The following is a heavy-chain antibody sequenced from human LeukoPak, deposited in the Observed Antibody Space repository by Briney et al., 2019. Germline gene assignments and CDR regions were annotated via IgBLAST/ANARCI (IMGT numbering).Heavy chain of an antibody. CDR2: ISSSSSAI. CDR1: GFTFSSYA. CDR3: ARYQVGATRFDAFDI. Sequence: PGGSLRLSCAASGFTFSSYAMSWVRQAPGKGLEWVSYISSSSSAIYYADSVKGRFTISRDNAKNSLYLQMNSLRAEDTAVYYCARYQVGATRFDAFDIWGQGTMVTVSS. V-gene: IGHV3-48*01. J-gene: IGHJ3*02. D-gene: IGHD1-26*01.